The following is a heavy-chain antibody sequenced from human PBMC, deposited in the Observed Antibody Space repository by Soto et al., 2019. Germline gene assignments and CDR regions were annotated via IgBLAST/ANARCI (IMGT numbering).Heavy chain of an antibody. CDR1: GFTFSSYD. J-gene: IGHJ6*02. D-gene: IGHD6-6*01. CDR2: IGTAGDT. Sequence: AGGSLRLSCAASGFTFSSYDMHWVRQATGKGLEWVSAIGTAGDTYYPGSVKGRFTISRENAKNSLYLQMNSLRAEDTAVYYCARGQYSSSSSWGYYYYYGMDVWGQGTTVTVSS. V-gene: IGHV3-13*01. CDR3: ARGQYSSSSSWGYYYYYGMDV.